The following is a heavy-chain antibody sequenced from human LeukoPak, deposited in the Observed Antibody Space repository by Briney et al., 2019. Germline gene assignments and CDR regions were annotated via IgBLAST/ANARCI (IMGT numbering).Heavy chain of an antibody. D-gene: IGHD1-1*01. CDR3: ARAPGYGAAYYFDY. CDR2: IGSSGGAI. J-gene: IGHJ4*02. CDR1: GFTFSRYA. Sequence: GGSLRLSCGASGFTFSRYAMSWVRQAPGKGLQWVSEIGSSGGAIYYADSVKGRFTISRDNSKNTLYLQMNSLRAEDTAVYYCARAPGYGAAYYFDYWGQGTLVTVSS. V-gene: IGHV3-23*01.